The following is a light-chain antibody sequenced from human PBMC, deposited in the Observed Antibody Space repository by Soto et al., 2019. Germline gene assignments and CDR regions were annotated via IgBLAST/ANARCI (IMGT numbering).Light chain of an antibody. CDR3: QSYDSSLSGYV. Sequence: QAVVTQPPSVSGATGQRITISCSRRSSNIGAGYDVHWYQHLPGTAPKHFIYGNSNRPSAVADRFSGSKSGTSASLAITGRPAENNADYYCQSYDSSLSGYVFGTGTKLTV. V-gene: IGLV1-40*01. CDR1: SSNIGAGYD. CDR2: GNS. J-gene: IGLJ1*01.